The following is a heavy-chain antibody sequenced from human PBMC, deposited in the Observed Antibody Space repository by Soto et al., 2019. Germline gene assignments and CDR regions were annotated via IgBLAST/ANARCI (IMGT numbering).Heavy chain of an antibody. CDR2: ISYDGSNK. CDR1: GFTFSIYG. V-gene: IGHV3-30*18. D-gene: IGHD6-6*01. J-gene: IGHJ6*02. Sequence: GSLRLSCAASGFTFSIYGMHWVRQAPGKGLEWVAVISYDGSNKYYADSVKGRFTISRDNSKNTLYLQMNSLRAEDTAVYYCAKDVEALARVGGMDVWGQGTTVTV. CDR3: AKDVEALARVGGMDV.